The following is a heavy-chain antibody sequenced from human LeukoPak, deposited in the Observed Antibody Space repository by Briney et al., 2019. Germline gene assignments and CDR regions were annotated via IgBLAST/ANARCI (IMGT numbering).Heavy chain of an antibody. CDR1: GFTFSSYW. CDR3: ARDCSSTSCSRPLDY. D-gene: IGHD2-2*01. J-gene: IGHJ4*02. CDR2: IKQDGSEK. V-gene: IGHV3-7*04. Sequence: PGGSLRLSCAASGFTFSSYWMSWVRQAPGKGLEWVANIKQDGSEKYYVDSVKGRFTVARDNARNSLYLQMNSLRAEDTAVYFCARDCSSTSCSRPLDYWGQGTLVTVSS.